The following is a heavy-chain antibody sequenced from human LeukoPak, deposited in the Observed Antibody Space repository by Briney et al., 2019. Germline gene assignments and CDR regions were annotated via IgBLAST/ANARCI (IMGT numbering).Heavy chain of an antibody. D-gene: IGHD1-26*01. Sequence: GASVKVSCKASGYTFTGYYMHWVRQAPGQGLEWMGWINPNSGGTNYAQKFQGRVTMTRDTSISTAYMELSRLRSDDTAVYYCARDPRVQWEPLGPDYWGQGTLVTVSS. CDR1: GYTFTGYY. J-gene: IGHJ4*02. CDR2: INPNSGGT. CDR3: ARDPRVQWEPLGPDY. V-gene: IGHV1-2*02.